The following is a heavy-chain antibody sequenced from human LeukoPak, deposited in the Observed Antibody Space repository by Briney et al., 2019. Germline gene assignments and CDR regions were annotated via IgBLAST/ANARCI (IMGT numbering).Heavy chain of an antibody. CDR1: RYTVANYS. Sequence: ASIEDSLKSSRYTVANYSMISVRQAPEQPLKSMGLIIAYNGNPNYAQKVQGRVTMTTATSTTTAYMELWSLRSDDTAVYYCARDRIRRSSTGGAFDIWGQGTMVTVSS. D-gene: IGHD2-2*01. CDR2: IIAYNGNP. CDR3: ARDRIRRSSTGGAFDI. V-gene: IGHV1-18*01. J-gene: IGHJ3*02.